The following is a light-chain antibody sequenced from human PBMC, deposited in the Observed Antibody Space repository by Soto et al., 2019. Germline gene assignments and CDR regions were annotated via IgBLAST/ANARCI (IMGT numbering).Light chain of an antibody. CDR3: MQGTHWPWT. V-gene: IGKV2-30*01. CDR2: QVS. CDR1: HGLVFSDGNTF. Sequence: DVVMTQSPLSLPVTLGQPASISCRSSHGLVFSDGNTFLNWFQHRPGQSPRRLIYQVSKRDSGVPDRFSGSGSGTDFTLQISRVEADDVGVYYCMQGTHWPWTFGQGTRVEIE. J-gene: IGKJ1*01.